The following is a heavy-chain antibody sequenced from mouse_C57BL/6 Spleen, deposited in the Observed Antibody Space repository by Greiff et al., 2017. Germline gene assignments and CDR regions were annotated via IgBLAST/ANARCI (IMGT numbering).Heavy chain of an antibody. CDR3: ASDTTLVARYAMDD. Sequence: QVQLQQPGTELVKPGASVKLSCKASGYTFTSYWMHWVKQRHGQGLEWIGDINPSNGGTNYNEQFKSKATLSVDKSSSTAYMQLSSLTSEDSEVFYCASDTTLVARYAMDDWGQGTSVTVSS. CDR1: GYTFTSYW. D-gene: IGHD1-1*01. J-gene: IGHJ4*01. CDR2: INPSNGGT. V-gene: IGHV1-53*01.